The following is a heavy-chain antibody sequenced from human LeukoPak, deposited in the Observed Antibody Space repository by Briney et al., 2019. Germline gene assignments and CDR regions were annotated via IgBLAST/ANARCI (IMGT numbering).Heavy chain of an antibody. CDR1: GFSFSSYG. J-gene: IGHJ4*02. D-gene: IGHD3-16*01. CDR3: ANIPNSFGPDY. V-gene: IGHV3-30*02. CDR2: IPRDGSYE. Sequence: PGGSLRLSCAASGFSFSSYGMHWVRLAPGRGLEWVAFIPRDGSYEKYAGSVKGRFAISRDNSKSTLYLHMNSLRAEDTAVYYCANIPNSFGPDYWGQGSLVTVSS.